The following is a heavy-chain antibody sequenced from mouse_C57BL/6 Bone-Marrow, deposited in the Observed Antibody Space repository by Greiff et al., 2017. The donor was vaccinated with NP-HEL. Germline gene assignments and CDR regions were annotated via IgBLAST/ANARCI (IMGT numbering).Heavy chain of an antibody. D-gene: IGHD1-1*01. CDR1: GYTLTSYL. V-gene: IGHV1-72*01. Sequence: QVQLQQSGAELVKPGASVKLSCKASGYTLTSYLMHWVKQRPGRGLEWIGRIDPNSGGTKYNEKFKSKATLTVDKTASTAFMQLNSLTSEDSAVYYCARYYYGSSSFDYWGQGTTLTVSS. CDR3: ARYYYGSSSFDY. CDR2: IDPNSGGT. J-gene: IGHJ2*01.